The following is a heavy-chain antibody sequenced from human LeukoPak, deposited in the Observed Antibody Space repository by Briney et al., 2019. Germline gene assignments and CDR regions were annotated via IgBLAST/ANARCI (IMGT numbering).Heavy chain of an antibody. CDR2: IYYSGNT. CDR3: ARDRLLWFGELDF. CDR1: GYSISSGYY. Sequence: KASETLSLTCTVSGYSISSGYYWGWIRQPPGKGLEWIGSIYYSGNTYYNPSLKSRVTISVDMSKNQISLKLSSVTAADTAVYYCARDRLLWFGELDFWGQGTLVIVSS. J-gene: IGHJ4*02. V-gene: IGHV4-38-2*02. D-gene: IGHD3-10*01.